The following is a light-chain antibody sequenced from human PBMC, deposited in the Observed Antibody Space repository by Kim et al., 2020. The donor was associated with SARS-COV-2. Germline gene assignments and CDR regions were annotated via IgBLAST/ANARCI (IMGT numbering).Light chain of an antibody. J-gene: IGKJ4*02. CDR3: QKYNSAPLT. CDR2: GAS. Sequence: ASVGDRATITCRASQGISNYLAWYQQKPGQVPKLLIYGASTMPTGLPARFSGSGSGTEFTLTISSLQPEDVAAYYCQKYNSAPLTFGGGTKVDIK. CDR1: QGISNY. V-gene: IGKV1-27*01.